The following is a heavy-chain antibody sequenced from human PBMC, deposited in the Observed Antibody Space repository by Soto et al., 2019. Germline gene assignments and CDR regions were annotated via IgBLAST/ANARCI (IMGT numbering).Heavy chain of an antibody. CDR2: ISSYNGNI. D-gene: IGHD6-19*01. V-gene: IGHV1-18*01. CDR3: ARDGSGWSGTPYFDY. CDR1: GYTFTAYV. J-gene: IGHJ4*02. Sequence: ASVKVSCKASGYTFTAYVISWVRQAPGQGLEWMGWISSYNGNINYAQKFQGRVTLTTDTSTSTAYKELRSLRTDDTDVYYCARDGSGWSGTPYFDYWGQGTLVTVSS.